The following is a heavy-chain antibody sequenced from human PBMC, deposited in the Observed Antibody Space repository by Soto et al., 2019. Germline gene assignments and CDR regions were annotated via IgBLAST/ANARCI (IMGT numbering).Heavy chain of an antibody. CDR1: GYTFTSYD. CDR2: MNPNSGNT. D-gene: IGHD2-2*01. Sequence: ASVKVSCKASGYTFTSYDINWVRQATGQGLEWMGWMNPNSGNTGYAQKFQGRVTMTRNTSISTAYMELSSLRSEDTAVYYCARNIVVVPAAIKGTFYYYYYMDVWGKGTTVTVSS. CDR3: ARNIVVVPAAIKGTFYYYYYMDV. V-gene: IGHV1-8*01. J-gene: IGHJ6*03.